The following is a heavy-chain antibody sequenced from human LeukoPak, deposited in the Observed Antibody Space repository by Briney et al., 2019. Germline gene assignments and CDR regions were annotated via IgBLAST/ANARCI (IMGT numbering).Heavy chain of an antibody. CDR2: IIPIFGTA. J-gene: IGHJ4*02. CDR3: AIGLRLGELSLYQPFDY. V-gene: IGHV1-69*05. CDR1: GGTFSSYA. Sequence: ASVKVSCKASGGTFSSYAISWVRQAPGQGLEWMGRIIPIFGTANYAQKFQGRVTITTDESTGTAYMELCSLRSEDTAVYYCAIGLRLGELSLYQPFDYWGQGTLVTVSS. D-gene: IGHD3-16*02.